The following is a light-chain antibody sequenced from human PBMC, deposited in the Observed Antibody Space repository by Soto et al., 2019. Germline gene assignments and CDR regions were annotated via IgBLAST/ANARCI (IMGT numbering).Light chain of an antibody. CDR1: NSNIGSNY. CDR3: ASWDDSLAGPDVV. V-gene: IGLV1-47*01. CDR2: SNN. Sequence: QSVLTQPPSASGTPGQRVTISCSGNNSNIGSNYVYWYQQLPGTAPKLLISSNNQRPSGVPDRFSGSKSGTSASLAISGLRSEDEANYYCASWDDSLAGPDVVFGGGTQLTVL. J-gene: IGLJ7*01.